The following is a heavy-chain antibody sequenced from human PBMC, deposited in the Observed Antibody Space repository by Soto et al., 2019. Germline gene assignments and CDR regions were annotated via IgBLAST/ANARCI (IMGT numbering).Heavy chain of an antibody. J-gene: IGHJ4*01. CDR3: ASDERAYCSGENCEHYFDY. Sequence: QVQLVQSGAEVKKPGASVKVSCKTSGYTFTTYGVSWVRQAPGLGLEWMGWISGYNGNTNSAPKFQGRVSMTTDTSTRTSYMELRSLRSDDTAVYYDASDERAYCSGENCEHYFDYWGHGTLVTVSS. D-gene: IGHD2-15*01. V-gene: IGHV1-18*01. CDR1: GYTFTTYG. CDR2: ISGYNGNT.